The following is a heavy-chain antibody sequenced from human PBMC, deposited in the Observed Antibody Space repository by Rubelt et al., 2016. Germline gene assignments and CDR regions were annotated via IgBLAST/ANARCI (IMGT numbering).Heavy chain of an antibody. CDR1: GGSFSGYY. V-gene: IGHV4-34*01. D-gene: IGHD6-6*01. Sequence: QVQLQQWGAGLLKPSETLSLTCAVYGGSFSGYYWSWIRQPPGKGLEWIGSIYYSGSTYYNPSLKSRVPISVDTSKNQFSLKLSAVTAADTAVYYCSIAARPRYFDYWGQGTLVTVSS. CDR3: SIAARPRYFDY. J-gene: IGHJ4*02. CDR2: IYYSGST.